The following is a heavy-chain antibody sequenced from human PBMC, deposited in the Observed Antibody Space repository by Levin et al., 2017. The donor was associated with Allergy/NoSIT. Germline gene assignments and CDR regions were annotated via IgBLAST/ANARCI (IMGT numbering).Heavy chain of an antibody. CDR1: GGSISSGGYY. Sequence: SQTLSLTCTVSGGSISSGGYYWSWIRQHPGKGLEWIGYIYYSGSTYYNPSLKSRVTISVDTSKNQFSLKLSSVTAADTAVYYCAREAHDSSGYYRNFDYWGQGTLVTVSS. V-gene: IGHV4-31*03. J-gene: IGHJ4*02. CDR2: IYYSGST. CDR3: AREAHDSSGYYRNFDY. D-gene: IGHD3-22*01.